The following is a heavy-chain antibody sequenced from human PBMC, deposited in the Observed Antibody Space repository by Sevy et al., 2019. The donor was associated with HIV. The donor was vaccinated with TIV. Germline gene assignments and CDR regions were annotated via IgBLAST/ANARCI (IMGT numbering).Heavy chain of an antibody. CDR1: GFTFSGSA. V-gene: IGHV3-73*01. CDR2: IRSKTNNYAT. J-gene: IGHJ4*02. D-gene: IGHD2-2*01. Sequence: GGSLRLSCAASGFTFSGSAMHWVRQAPGKGLEWVGRIRSKTNNYATEYGGSVKGRFTISRDASKNKAYLQMNSLKIEDTAVYYCTRRVGSTSEIDYWGQGTLVTVSS. CDR3: TRRVGSTSEIDY.